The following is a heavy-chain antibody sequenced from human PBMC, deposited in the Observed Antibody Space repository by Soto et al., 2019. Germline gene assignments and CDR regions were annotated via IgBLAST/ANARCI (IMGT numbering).Heavy chain of an antibody. CDR3: AREVYYYGSGRRRNQFDY. V-gene: IGHV1-69*01. Sequence: QVQLVQSGAEVKKPGSSVKVSCKASGGTFSSYAISWVRXXXXXXXXXXXXIIPIFGTANYAQKFQGRVTITADESTSTAYMELSSLRSEDTAVYYCAREVYYYGSGRRRNQFDYWGQGTLVTVSS. CDR1: GGTFSSYA. D-gene: IGHD3-10*01. CDR2: IIPIFGTA. J-gene: IGHJ4*02.